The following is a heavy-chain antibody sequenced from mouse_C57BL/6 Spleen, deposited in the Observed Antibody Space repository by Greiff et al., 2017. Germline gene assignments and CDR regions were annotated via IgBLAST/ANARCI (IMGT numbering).Heavy chain of an antibody. D-gene: IGHD2-5*01. CDR1: GFNIKDYY. Sequence: VQLQQSGAELVRPGASVKLSCTASGFNIKDYYMHWVKQRPEQGLEWIGRIDPEDGDTEYAPKFQGKATMTADTSSNTAYRQLSSLTSEDTAVYYCTYYSNSAWFAYWGQGTLVTVSA. CDR3: TYYSNSAWFAY. J-gene: IGHJ3*01. CDR2: IDPEDGDT. V-gene: IGHV14-1*01.